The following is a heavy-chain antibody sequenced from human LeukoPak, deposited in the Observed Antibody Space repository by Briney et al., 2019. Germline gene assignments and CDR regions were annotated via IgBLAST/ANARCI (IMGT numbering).Heavy chain of an antibody. D-gene: IGHD2-2*01. CDR3: VACASASCYGDRFDP. V-gene: IGHV3-23*01. Sequence: SGGSLRLSCAPSGFTFASHAMTGVPQAPRKGLEWVSSISATDGSTYYADSVRGRFTISRDNSKNTLILQMNSLGAEAAALYYCVACASASCYGDRFDPWGQGTLVTVSS. J-gene: IGHJ5*02. CDR2: ISATDGST. CDR1: GFTFASHA.